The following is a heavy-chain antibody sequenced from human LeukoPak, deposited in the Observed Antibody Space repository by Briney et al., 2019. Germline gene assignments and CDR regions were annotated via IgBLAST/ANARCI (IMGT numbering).Heavy chain of an antibody. Sequence: GESLKISCKGSGYNFTTYWIGWVRQMPGKGLEWMGIIYPVDSKTRYSPSFQGQVTISADKSISTAYLQWSSLKASDTAMYYCARQESSFYDYWGQGTLVTVSS. D-gene: IGHD6-13*01. CDR1: GYNFTTYW. V-gene: IGHV5-51*01. CDR3: ARQESSFYDY. J-gene: IGHJ4*02. CDR2: IYPVDSKT.